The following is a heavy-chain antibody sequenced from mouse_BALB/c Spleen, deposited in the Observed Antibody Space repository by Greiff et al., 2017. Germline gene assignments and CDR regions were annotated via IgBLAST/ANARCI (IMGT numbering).Heavy chain of an antibody. D-gene: IGHD1-1*01. V-gene: IGHV1-18*01. Sequence: VQLQQSGPELVKPGASVKISCKTSGFTFTGYTMYWVKQSHGKSLEWIAGINPNNGGTSYNQKLKGKATLTVDNASSTAYLELRSLTSEDSAVYYCATHYYGSSYWFAYWGQGTLVTVSA. CDR1: GFTFTGYT. J-gene: IGHJ3*01. CDR3: ATHYYGSSYWFAY. CDR2: INPNNGGT.